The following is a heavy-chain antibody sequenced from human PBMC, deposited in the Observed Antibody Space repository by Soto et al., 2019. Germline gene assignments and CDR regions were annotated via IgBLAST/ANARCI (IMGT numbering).Heavy chain of an antibody. CDR1: GFTFSNYG. J-gene: IGHJ6*02. Sequence: QVQLEESGGGVVQPETSLRLSCVASGFTFSNYGMHWVRQAPGKGLEWVAVISYNGYTQFYANSVKGRFTIYRDNSENTLYLEVNSLRVEDTAVYYCAKDVVSGGSCCPYFNSLDVWGQGTTVTVS. V-gene: IGHV3-30*18. D-gene: IGHD2-15*01. CDR3: AKDVVSGGSCCPYFNSLDV. CDR2: ISYNGYTQ.